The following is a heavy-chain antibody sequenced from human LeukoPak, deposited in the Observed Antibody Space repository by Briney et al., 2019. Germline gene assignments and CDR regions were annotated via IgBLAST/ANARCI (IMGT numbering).Heavy chain of an antibody. CDR1: GFTFSSYG. J-gene: IGHJ4*02. Sequence: AGRSLRLSCAASGFTFSSYGMHWVRQAPGKGLEWVAVISYDGSNKYYADSVKGRFTISRDNSKNTLYLQMNSLRAEDTAVYYCAKDPAGDGYNFVSGYWGQGTLVTVSS. CDR2: ISYDGSNK. V-gene: IGHV3-30*18. D-gene: IGHD5-24*01. CDR3: AKDPAGDGYNFVSGY.